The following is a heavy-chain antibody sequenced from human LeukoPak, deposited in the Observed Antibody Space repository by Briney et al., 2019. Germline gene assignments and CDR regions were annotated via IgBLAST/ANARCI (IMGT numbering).Heavy chain of an antibody. D-gene: IGHD3-22*01. V-gene: IGHV3-49*04. CDR2: IRGKTYGGTT. Sequence: PGRSLRLSRTAAGFTFGDYAMSWVRQAPGKGLEWVGFIRGKTYGGTTEYAASVKGRFTISRDDSKSIAYLQMNSLKTEDTAVYYCTYTYDSTGYYPGTFDYWGQGTLVTVSS. CDR3: TYTYDSTGYYPGTFDY. J-gene: IGHJ4*02. CDR1: GFTFGDYA.